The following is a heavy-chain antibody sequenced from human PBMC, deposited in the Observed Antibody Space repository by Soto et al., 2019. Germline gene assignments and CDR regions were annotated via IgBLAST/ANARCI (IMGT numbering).Heavy chain of an antibody. J-gene: IGHJ4*02. CDR1: GYTFTSYG. CDR2: ISDYNGKT. Sequence: QVQLVQSGAEVKKPGASVKVSCKASGYTFTSYGISWVRQAPGQGLEWMGWISDYNGKTNYAQKLQGRVTLTTETATSTAYMELRTLRSDDAAVYYCARQKYYYETSGYYPPDYWGQGTLVTVSS. CDR3: ARQKYYYETSGYYPPDY. V-gene: IGHV1-18*04. D-gene: IGHD3-22*01.